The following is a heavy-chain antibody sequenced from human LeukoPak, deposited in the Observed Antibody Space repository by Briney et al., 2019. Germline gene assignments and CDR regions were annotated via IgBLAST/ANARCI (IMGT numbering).Heavy chain of an antibody. J-gene: IGHJ4*02. Sequence: SETLSLTCTVSGGSIGSSSYYWGWIRQPPGKGLEWIGSIYYSGSTYYNPSLKSRVTISVDTSKNQFSLKLSSVTAADTAVYYCARQGYCSGGSCYDRIDYWGQETLVTVSS. CDR2: IYYSGST. V-gene: IGHV4-39*01. CDR3: ARQGYCSGGSCYDRIDY. D-gene: IGHD2-15*01. CDR1: GGSIGSSSYY.